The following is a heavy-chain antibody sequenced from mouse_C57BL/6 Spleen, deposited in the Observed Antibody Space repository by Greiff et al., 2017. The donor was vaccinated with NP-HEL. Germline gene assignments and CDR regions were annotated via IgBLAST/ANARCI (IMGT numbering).Heavy chain of an antibody. Sequence: VQLQQPGAELVKPGASVKLSCKASGYTFTSYWMHWVKQRPGQGLEWIGMIHPNSGSTNYNEKFKSKATLTVDKSSSTAYMQLSSLTSEDSAVYYCARWGHRVALDYWGQGTTLTVSS. J-gene: IGHJ2*01. CDR1: GYTFTSYW. CDR3: ARWGHRVALDY. CDR2: IHPNSGST. V-gene: IGHV1-64*01. D-gene: IGHD3-1*01.